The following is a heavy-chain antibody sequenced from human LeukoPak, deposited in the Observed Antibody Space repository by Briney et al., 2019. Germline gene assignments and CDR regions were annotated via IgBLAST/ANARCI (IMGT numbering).Heavy chain of an antibody. J-gene: IGHJ5*02. CDR2: IIPIFGTA. V-gene: IGHV1-69*06. CDR1: GGTFSSYA. CDR3: AREMVAARNWFDP. Sequence: SVKVSCKASGGTFSSYAISWVRQAPGQGLEWMGGIIPIFGTANCAQKFQGRVTITADKSTSTAYMELSSLRSEDTAVYYCAREMVAARNWFDPWGQGTLVTVSS. D-gene: IGHD2-15*01.